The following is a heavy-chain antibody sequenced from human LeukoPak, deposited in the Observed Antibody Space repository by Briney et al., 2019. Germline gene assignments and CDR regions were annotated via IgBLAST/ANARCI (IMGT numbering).Heavy chain of an antibody. V-gene: IGHV1-69*13. CDR1: GGTFSSYA. CDR2: IIPVFGTA. Sequence: ASVKVSCKASGGTFSSYAISWVRQAPGQGLEWMGGIIPVFGTANYAQKFQGRVTITADESTSTAYMELSSLRSEDTAVYYCARYSSSPEGYNWFDPWGQGTLVTVSS. CDR3: ARYSSSPEGYNWFDP. D-gene: IGHD6-6*01. J-gene: IGHJ5*02.